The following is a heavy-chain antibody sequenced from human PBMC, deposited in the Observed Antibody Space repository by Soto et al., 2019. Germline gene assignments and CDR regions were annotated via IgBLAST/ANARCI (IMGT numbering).Heavy chain of an antibody. V-gene: IGHV4-4*07. CDR1: GGSISNYY. CDR3: ARASVGPPGGGSWIMPFDF. CDR2: IYPGGST. J-gene: IGHJ4*02. Sequence: PSETLSLTCSVSGGSISNYYWSWIRQPAGKGLEWIGRIYPGGSTNYNPSLKSRVTMSVDTSKNQVSLRLTSVTAADTAVYYCARASVGPPGGGSWIMPFDFWGQGTRVTVSS. D-gene: IGHD2-15*01.